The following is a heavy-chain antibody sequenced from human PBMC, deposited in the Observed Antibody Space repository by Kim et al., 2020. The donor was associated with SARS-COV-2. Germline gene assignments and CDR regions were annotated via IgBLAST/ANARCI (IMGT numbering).Heavy chain of an antibody. Sequence: TACSPPLKRRITISIDTSKNHFSLELSTVTAADTAVYYCARDYNNGACESWGQGTLVTVSS. CDR3: ARDYNNGACES. V-gene: IGHV4-61*03. J-gene: IGHJ5*02. D-gene: IGHD1-1*01. CDR2: T.